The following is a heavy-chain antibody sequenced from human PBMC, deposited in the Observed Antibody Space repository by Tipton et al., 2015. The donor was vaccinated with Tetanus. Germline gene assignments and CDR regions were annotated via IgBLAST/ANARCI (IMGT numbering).Heavy chain of an antibody. CDR3: VRGRGLGAYSFGFEH. CDR2: IYQTDST. CDR1: GGSISGSSYY. D-gene: IGHD5-12*01. J-gene: IGHJ4*02. V-gene: IGHV4-30-2*01. Sequence: TLSLTCSVSGGSISGSSYYWSWIRQPPGKALEWLGYIYQTDSTYYNPSVRSRLTLSLQRSKNQVSLKLISVTAADTAVYFCVRGRGLGAYSFGFEHWGQGVLVTVSS.